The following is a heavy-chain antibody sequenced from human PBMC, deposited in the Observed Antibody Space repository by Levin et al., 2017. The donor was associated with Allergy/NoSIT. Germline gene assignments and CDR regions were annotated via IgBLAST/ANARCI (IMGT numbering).Heavy chain of an antibody. J-gene: IGHJ4*02. V-gene: IGHV4-30-4*01. CDR3: ARDSGAYGDLPFDY. CDR1: GGSISSGDYY. D-gene: IGHD4-17*01. Sequence: SCTVSGGSISSGDYYWSWIRQPPGKGLEWIGYIYYSGSTYYNPSLKSRVTISVDTSKNQFSLKLSSVTAADTAVYYCARDSGAYGDLPFDYWGQGTLVTVSS. CDR2: IYYSGST.